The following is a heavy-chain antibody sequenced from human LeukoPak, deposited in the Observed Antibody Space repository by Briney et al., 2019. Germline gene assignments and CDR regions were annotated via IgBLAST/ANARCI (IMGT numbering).Heavy chain of an antibody. V-gene: IGHV4-4*02. J-gene: IGHJ4*02. Sequence: SGTLSLTCAVSGGSIISSYWWNWVRQPPGKGLEWIGEIYHSGSTNYNPSLKSRVTISVDKSKSQFSLKVSSVTAADTAVYYCARRPYSSSYNDYWGQGTLVTVSS. CDR3: ARRPYSSSYNDY. CDR1: GGSIISSYW. D-gene: IGHD6-6*01. CDR2: IYHSGST.